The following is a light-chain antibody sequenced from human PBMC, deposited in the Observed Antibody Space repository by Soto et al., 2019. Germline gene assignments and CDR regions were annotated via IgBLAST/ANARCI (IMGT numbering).Light chain of an antibody. V-gene: IGKV3-20*01. CDR1: QSVSSSY. CDR3: QQYGSSPLT. Sequence: EMVLTQSPGTLSLSPGERATLSCRAGQSVSSSYLAWYQQKPGQAPRLLIYGASSRATGIPDRFSGSGSGTDFTLTISRLEPEDFAVYYCQQYGSSPLTFGGGTKVEIK. CDR2: GAS. J-gene: IGKJ4*01.